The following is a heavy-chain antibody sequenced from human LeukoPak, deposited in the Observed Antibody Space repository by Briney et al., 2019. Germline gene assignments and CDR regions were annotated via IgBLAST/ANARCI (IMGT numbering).Heavy chain of an antibody. CDR2: ISYDGSNK. V-gene: IGHV3-30*03. J-gene: IGHJ5*02. D-gene: IGHD1/OR15-1a*01. CDR3: ATKTSTWFDP. CDR1: GFIFSSYG. Sequence: GGSLRLSCAASGFIFSSYGMHWVRQAPGRGLEWVAVISYDGSNKYYADSVKGRFSVSRDNSKNTLYLQMNSLRAEDAAVYYCATKTSTWFDPWGHGTLVTVSS.